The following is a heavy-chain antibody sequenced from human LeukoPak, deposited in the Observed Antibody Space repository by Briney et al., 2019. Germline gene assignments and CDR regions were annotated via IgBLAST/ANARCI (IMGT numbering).Heavy chain of an antibody. CDR2: IWFDGSNK. CDR3: AKVLRFLEWLPYYYYGMDV. Sequence: PGGSLRLSCAASGFTFSTYGMHWVRQAPGKGLEWVAVIWFDGSNKYNADSVKGRFTISRDNSKNTLYLQMNSLRAEDTAVYYCAKVLRFLEWLPYYYYGMDVWGQGTTVTVSS. J-gene: IGHJ6*02. CDR1: GFTFSTYG. V-gene: IGHV3-30*02. D-gene: IGHD3-3*01.